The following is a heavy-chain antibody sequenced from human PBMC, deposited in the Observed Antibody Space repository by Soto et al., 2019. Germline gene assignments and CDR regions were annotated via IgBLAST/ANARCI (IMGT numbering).Heavy chain of an antibody. CDR3: ARGYYDSSGYYYRDYYYGMDV. CDR1: GYTFTSYD. Sequence: GASVKVSCKASGYTFTSYDINWVRQATGQGLEWMGWMNPNSGNTGYAQKFQGRVTMTRNTSISTAYMELSSLRSEDTAVYYCARGYYDSSGYYYRDYYYGMDVWGQGTTVTVSS. CDR2: MNPNSGNT. V-gene: IGHV1-8*01. J-gene: IGHJ6*02. D-gene: IGHD3-22*01.